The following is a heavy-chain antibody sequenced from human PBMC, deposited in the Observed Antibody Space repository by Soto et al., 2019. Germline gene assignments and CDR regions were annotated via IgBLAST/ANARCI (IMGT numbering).Heavy chain of an antibody. CDR2: IYYSGST. CDR1: GGSISSYY. V-gene: IGHV4-59*01. J-gene: IGHJ6*02. CDR3: ARESRGDYYYYGMDV. Sequence: SETLSLTCTVSGGSISSYYWSWIRQPPGKGLEWIGYIYYSGSTNYNPSLKSRVTISVDTSKNQFSLKLSSVTAADTAVYYCARESRGDYYYYGMDVWGQGTTVTVSS.